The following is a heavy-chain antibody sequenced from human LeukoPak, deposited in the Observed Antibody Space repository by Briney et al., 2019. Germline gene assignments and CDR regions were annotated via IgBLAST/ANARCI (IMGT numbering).Heavy chain of an antibody. V-gene: IGHV3-23*01. CDR1: LFTFSSDA. CDR3: AKDLVYGTSWEDAFDI. J-gene: IGHJ3*02. Sequence: GGSLRLSCAASLFTFSSDAMSWVRQAPGKGLEWVSAISGSVVSTYYADSVKGGFTISINNSKNTLYLQMNSQIAEDTAVYSCAKDLVYGTSWEDAFDIWGQGTMVTVSS. CDR2: ISGSVVST. D-gene: IGHD6-13*01.